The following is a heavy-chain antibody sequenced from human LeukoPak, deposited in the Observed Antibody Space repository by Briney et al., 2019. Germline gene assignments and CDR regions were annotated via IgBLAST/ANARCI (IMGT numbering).Heavy chain of an antibody. J-gene: IGHJ6*02. CDR3: ARRGPYDSTGRYAMDV. Sequence: GGSLRLSCAASGFTFSTYWMYWVRQAPGKGLVWVSRINSYGTSTNYADSVKGRFTISRDNAKNTLYPQMNSLRAEDTAVYYCARRGPYDSTGRYAMDVWGQGTAVNVSS. CDR2: INSYGTST. D-gene: IGHD3-22*01. CDR1: GFTFSTYW. V-gene: IGHV3-74*01.